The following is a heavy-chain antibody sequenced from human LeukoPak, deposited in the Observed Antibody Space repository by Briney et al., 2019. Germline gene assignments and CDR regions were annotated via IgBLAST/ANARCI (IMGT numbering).Heavy chain of an antibody. CDR1: GGSIIGSY. CDR2: IYNTVDV. V-gene: IGHV4-59*01. CDR3: ARSRYYDSSGYNPTYYFDF. Sequence: SETLSITCTVSGGSIIGSYWTWIRQSPGEGLEWIGYIYNTVDVKYNPSLKRRVTISIDTSRNQFSLRLNSVTAADTAVYYCARSRYYDSSGYNPTYYFDFWGQGALVTVSS. D-gene: IGHD3-22*01. J-gene: IGHJ4*02.